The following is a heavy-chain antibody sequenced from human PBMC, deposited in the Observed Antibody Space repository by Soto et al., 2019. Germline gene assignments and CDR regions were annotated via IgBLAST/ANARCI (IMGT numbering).Heavy chain of an antibody. CDR2: IHPGESDT. CDR3: ARHEATYYNFYGMDV. CDR1: GYSFTTYW. Sequence: PGESLKISCKSYGYSFTTYWIAWVRQMPGKGLEWMGSIHPGESDTRYSTSFQGQVTISADRSITTAYLQWSSLKASDTAMYYCARHEATYYNFYGMDVWGQGTTVTVSS. J-gene: IGHJ6*02. V-gene: IGHV5-51*01.